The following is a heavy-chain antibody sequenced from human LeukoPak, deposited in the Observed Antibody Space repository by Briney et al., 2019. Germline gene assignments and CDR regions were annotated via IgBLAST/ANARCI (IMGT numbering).Heavy chain of an antibody. V-gene: IGHV3-23*01. Sequence: PGGSLRLSCAASGFTFNSYPMSWVRQAPGKGLEWVSTISDSGSGTYYADSVKGRFTISRDNSKSTLYLEMKSLRPEDSAVYYCARDRPENYWGQGTLVTVSS. J-gene: IGHJ4*02. CDR2: ISDSGSGT. CDR1: GFTFNSYP. CDR3: ARDRPENY.